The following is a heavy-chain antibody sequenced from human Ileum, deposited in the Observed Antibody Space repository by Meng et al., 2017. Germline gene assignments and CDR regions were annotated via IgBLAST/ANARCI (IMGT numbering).Heavy chain of an antibody. Sequence: GQLVVSGGTLVKPGGPLRLAGAASGLTFRDHYMTGIRQAPGKGLEWVSYISHTGDTIYYSDSVRGRFTVSRDNANNLLFLQMNSLRAEDTALYYCGRGHFGLDYWGPGTLVTVSS. CDR3: GRGHFGLDY. J-gene: IGHJ4*02. CDR2: ISHTGDTI. V-gene: IGHV3-11*01. CDR1: GLTFRDHY. D-gene: IGHD3-10*01.